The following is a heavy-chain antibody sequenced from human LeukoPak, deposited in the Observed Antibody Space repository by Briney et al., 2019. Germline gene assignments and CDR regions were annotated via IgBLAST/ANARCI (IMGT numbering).Heavy chain of an antibody. V-gene: IGHV4-38-2*02. CDR3: AREIEYYDFWSGYSLQYYYYMDV. CDR2: IYHSGST. J-gene: IGHJ6*03. D-gene: IGHD3-3*01. CDR1: GYSISSGYY. Sequence: SETLSLTCTVSGYSISSGYYWGWIRQPPGKGLEWIGSIYHSGSTYYNPSLKSRVTISVDTSKNQFSLKLSSVTAADTAVYYCAREIEYYDFWSGYSLQYYYYMDVWGKGTTVTVSS.